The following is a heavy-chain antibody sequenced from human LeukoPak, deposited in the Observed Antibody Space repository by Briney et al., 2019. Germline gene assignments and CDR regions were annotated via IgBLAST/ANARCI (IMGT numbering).Heavy chain of an antibody. Sequence: GGSLRLSCAASRFTFSNYWMSWVRQAPGKGLEWVANIRQDGGEKYYVDSVKGRFTISRDNAKNSLYLQMNSLRAEDTAVYYCAREVLIVSAANFDSWGQGTLVTVSS. CDR3: AREVLIVSAANFDS. V-gene: IGHV3-7*01. J-gene: IGHJ4*02. CDR1: RFTFSNYW. D-gene: IGHD2-8*01. CDR2: IRQDGGEK.